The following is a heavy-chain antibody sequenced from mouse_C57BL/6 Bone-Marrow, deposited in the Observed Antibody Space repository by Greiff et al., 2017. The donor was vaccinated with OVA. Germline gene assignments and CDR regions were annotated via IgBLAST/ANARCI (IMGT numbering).Heavy chain of an antibody. CDR2: IDPSDSYT. CDR3: ARRGPDGSRGY. D-gene: IGHD1-1*01. J-gene: IGHJ2*01. V-gene: IGHV1-69*01. Sequence: VQLQQPGAELVMPGASVKLSCKASGYTFTSYWMHWVKQRPGQGLEWIGEIDPSDSYTNYNQKFKGKSTLTVDKSSSTAYMQLSGLTSEDSAVYYCARRGPDGSRGYWGQGTTLTVSS. CDR1: GYTFTSYW.